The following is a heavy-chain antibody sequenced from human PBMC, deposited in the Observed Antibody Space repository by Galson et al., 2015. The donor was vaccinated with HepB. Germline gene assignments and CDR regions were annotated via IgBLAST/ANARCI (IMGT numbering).Heavy chain of an antibody. CDR1: GGSISSENW. CDR2: IHHSGNT. J-gene: IGHJ3*01. V-gene: IGHV4/OR15-8*01. Sequence: SETLSLTCVVSGGSISSENWWIWVRQPPGKGLEWIGEIHHSGNTNCNPSLKSRVTMSVDKSKNQFSLNLNSATAADTAVYYCARTLPPSGKYFVFDVWGQGTMVTVSS. D-gene: IGHD1-26*01. CDR3: ARTLPPSGKYFVFDV.